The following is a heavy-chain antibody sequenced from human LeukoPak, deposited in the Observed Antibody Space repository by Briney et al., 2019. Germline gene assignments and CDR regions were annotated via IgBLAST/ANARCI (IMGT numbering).Heavy chain of an antibody. J-gene: IGHJ4*02. D-gene: IGHD1-14*01. CDR1: GFTFSSYS. V-gene: IGHV3-21*01. Sequence: PGGSLRLSCAASGFTFSSYSMNWVRQAPGKGLEWVSSISSSSSYIYYADSVKGRFTISRDNAKNSLYLQMNSLRAEDTAIHYCARDAMTYHGAYDYWGQGTLVTVSS. CDR3: ARDAMTYHGAYDY. CDR2: ISSSSSYI.